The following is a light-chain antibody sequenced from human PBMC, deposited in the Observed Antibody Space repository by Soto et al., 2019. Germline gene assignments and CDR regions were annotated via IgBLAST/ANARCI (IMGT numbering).Light chain of an antibody. Sequence: EIVLTQSPATLSLSPGERATLSCRASQSVSIYLAWYQQKPGQAPRLLMYDASNRATGIPARFSGSGSGTDFTLTISSLEPEDFVVYYCQQRSNFFGGGTKVEIK. CDR2: DAS. CDR3: QQRSNF. V-gene: IGKV3-11*01. J-gene: IGKJ4*01. CDR1: QSVSIY.